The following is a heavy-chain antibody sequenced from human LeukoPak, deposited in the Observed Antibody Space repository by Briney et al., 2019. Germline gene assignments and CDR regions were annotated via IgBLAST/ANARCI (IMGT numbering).Heavy chain of an antibody. CDR3: ANIPPFDYGDYAIRLD. D-gene: IGHD4-17*01. J-gene: IGHJ4*02. CDR1: GFTFRNYA. V-gene: IGHV3-23*01. CDR2: IRNFGET. Sequence: GGSLRLSCAASGFTFRNYAMAWVRQAPGKGLEWVSSIRNFGETHYADSVRGRFIISRDNSQNTLYLQMNSLRAEASALYYCANIPPFDYGDYAIRLDWGQGTLVTVSS.